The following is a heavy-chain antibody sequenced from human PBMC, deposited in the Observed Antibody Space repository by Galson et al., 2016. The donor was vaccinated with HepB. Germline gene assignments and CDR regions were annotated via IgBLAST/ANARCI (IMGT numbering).Heavy chain of an antibody. Sequence: SETLSLTCTVSGGSISSSSYYWAWIRQPPGKGLEWIATIYYTGITYYNPSLQSRLTISLDTSKNQFSLKLSSLTAADTAIYFCARHTRYFNLPEVTGGYFFDYWGQGTVVTVSS. J-gene: IGHJ4*02. CDR2: IYYTGIT. CDR3: ARHTRYFNLPEVTGGYFFDY. CDR1: GGSISSSSYY. V-gene: IGHV4-39*01. D-gene: IGHD2-2*01.